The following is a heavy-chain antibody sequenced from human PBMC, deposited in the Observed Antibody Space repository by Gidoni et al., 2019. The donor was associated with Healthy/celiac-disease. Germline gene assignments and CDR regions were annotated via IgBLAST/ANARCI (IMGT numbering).Heavy chain of an antibody. CDR1: GFTFSSYA. J-gene: IGHJ6*02. CDR2: ISGSGGST. V-gene: IGHV3-23*01. CDR3: AKPHGRGGYYYYGMDV. D-gene: IGHD3-16*01. Sequence: EVQLLESGGGLVQPGGSLRLSCAASGFTFSSYAMSWVRQAPGKVLEWVSAISGSGGSTYYADSVKGRFTISRDNSKNTLYLQMNSLRAEDTAVYYCAKPHGRGGYYYYGMDVWGQGTTVTVSS.